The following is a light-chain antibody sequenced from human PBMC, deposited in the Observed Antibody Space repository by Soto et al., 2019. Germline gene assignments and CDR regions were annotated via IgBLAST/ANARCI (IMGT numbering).Light chain of an antibody. CDR2: AAS. CDR3: QQATSFPRT. J-gene: IGKJ1*01. V-gene: IGKV1-5*01. Sequence: DIQMTQSPSTLSASIGDRVTITCRASQSLDNWLAWYQQKPGKAPKLLIYAASTLQGGVPSRFSGSGSGTEFTLTISSLQPEDFATDYCQQATSFPRTFGQGTKVDIK. CDR1: QSLDNW.